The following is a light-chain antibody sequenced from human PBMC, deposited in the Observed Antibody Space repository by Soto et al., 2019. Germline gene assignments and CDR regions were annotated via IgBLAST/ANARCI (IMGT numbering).Light chain of an antibody. V-gene: IGLV2-14*01. CDR3: SSYTSSSTVL. CDR2: EVT. J-gene: IGLJ2*01. Sequence: QSALTQPASVSGSPGQSITISCTGTSSDVGGYKYVSWYQQHPGKAPKLMIYEVTNRPSGVSNRFSGSKSGNTASLTISGLQAEDEAYYYCSSYTSSSTVLFGGGTKLTVL. CDR1: SSDVGGYKY.